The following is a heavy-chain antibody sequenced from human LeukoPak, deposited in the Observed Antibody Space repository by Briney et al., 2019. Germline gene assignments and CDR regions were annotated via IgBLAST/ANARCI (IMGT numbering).Heavy chain of an antibody. CDR1: GFTFSDYY. D-gene: IGHD6-19*01. CDR2: ISSSGSTI. V-gene: IGHV3-11*01. CDR3: ARVRGYSSGWYGEEDY. J-gene: IGHJ4*02. Sequence: GGSLRLSCAASGFTFSDYYMSWIRQAPGKGLEWVSYISSSGSTIYYADSVKGRFTISRDNAKDSLYLQMNSLRAEDTAVYYCARVRGYSSGWYGEEDYWGQGTLVTVSS.